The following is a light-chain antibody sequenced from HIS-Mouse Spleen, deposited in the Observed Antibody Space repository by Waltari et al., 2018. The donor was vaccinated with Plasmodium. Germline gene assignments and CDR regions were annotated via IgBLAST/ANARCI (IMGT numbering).Light chain of an antibody. Sequence: SYELTQPPSVSVSTGQTARITCSGDNLGAKYACWYQQKPGQSPVLVIYQDSKRPSGIPERFSGSNSGNTATLTISGTQAMDEADYYCQAWDSSTVVFGGGTKLTVL. CDR2: QDS. J-gene: IGLJ2*01. CDR3: QAWDSSTVV. CDR1: NLGAKY. V-gene: IGLV3-1*01.